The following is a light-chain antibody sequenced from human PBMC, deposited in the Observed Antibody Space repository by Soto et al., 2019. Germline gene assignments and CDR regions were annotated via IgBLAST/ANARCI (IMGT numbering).Light chain of an antibody. CDR3: HQYGSSLGYT. V-gene: IGKV3-20*01. CDR2: GAS. J-gene: IGKJ2*01. CDR1: QSVSSSY. Sequence: EIVLTQSPGTLSLSPGERATLSCRASQSVSSSYLAWYQQKPGQAPRLLIYGASSRATGIPDRFSGSGSGTDFTLTISRLEPEDFAVYYCHQYGSSLGYTFGQGTKLEIK.